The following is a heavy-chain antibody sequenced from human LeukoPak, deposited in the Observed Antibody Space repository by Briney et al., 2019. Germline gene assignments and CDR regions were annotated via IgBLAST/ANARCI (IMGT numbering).Heavy chain of an antibody. CDR3: ARSDCSAPTCSTYYSHGLDV. J-gene: IGHJ6*02. D-gene: IGHD2-15*01. CDR2: ISVGSSYL. V-gene: IGHV3-21*01. CDR1: GFNFSIYA. Sequence: GGSLRLSCAASGFNFSIYAMTWVRQAPGKGLEWVSSISVGSSYLYYADSVRGRFTISRDNAQTSVFLQMNSLRAEDTAVYYCARSDCSAPTCSTYYSHGLDVWGQGTALTVSS.